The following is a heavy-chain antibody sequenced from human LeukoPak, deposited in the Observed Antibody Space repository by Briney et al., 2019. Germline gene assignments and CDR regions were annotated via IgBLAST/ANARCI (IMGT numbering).Heavy chain of an antibody. V-gene: IGHV3-20*04. CDR1: GFRFDDYG. Sequence: PGGSLRLSCVPSGFRFDDYGMSWVRHAPGKGLEWVAGINWNGGRIGYADSVEGRFTISRDNAKKSLYLQMNSLRAEDTALYYCARVESDYYGWGSPDKTPYYYYMDVWGKGTTVTVSS. D-gene: IGHD3-10*01. J-gene: IGHJ6*03. CDR3: ARVESDYYGWGSPDKTPYYYYMDV. CDR2: INWNGGRI.